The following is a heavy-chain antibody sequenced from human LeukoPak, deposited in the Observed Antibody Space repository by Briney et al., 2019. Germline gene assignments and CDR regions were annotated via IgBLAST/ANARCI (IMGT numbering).Heavy chain of an antibody. CDR2: IKSKTHGETT. Sequence: GGSLRLSCAASGFTFSNAWMSWVRQAPGKGLEWVGRIKSKTHGETTDYAPPVEGRFTISRDDSKNTLYLQMHSLKTEDSAVYYCTTDPPLSPPFGAGPSYLVFWGQGTLVTVSS. J-gene: IGHJ4*02. V-gene: IGHV3-15*01. D-gene: IGHD3-10*01. CDR3: TTDPPLSPPFGAGPSYLVF. CDR1: GFTFSNAW.